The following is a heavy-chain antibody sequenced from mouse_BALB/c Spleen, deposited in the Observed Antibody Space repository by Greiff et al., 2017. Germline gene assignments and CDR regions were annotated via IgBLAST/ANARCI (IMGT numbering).Heavy chain of an antibody. CDR2: ISSGGSYT. V-gene: IGHV5-6*01. CDR1: GFTFSSYG. CDR3: ARKDDYYWYFDV. Sequence: EVQLKESGGDLVKPGGSLKLSCAASGFTFSSYGMSWVRQTPDKRLEWVATISSGGSYTYYPDSVKGRFTISRDNAKNTLYLQMSSLKSEDTAMYYCARKDDYYWYFDVWGAGTTVTVSS. D-gene: IGHD2-4*01. J-gene: IGHJ1*01.